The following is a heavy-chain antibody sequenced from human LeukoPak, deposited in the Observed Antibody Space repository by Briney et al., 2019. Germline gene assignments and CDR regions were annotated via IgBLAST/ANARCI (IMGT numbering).Heavy chain of an antibody. CDR3: AREGYSYGYD. D-gene: IGHD5-18*01. CDR2: ISSSSSYT. Sequence: PGGTLRLSCAASGFTFSDYYMSWIRQAPGTGLEWVSYISSSSSYTNYAPSVKGRFTISRDNAKNSLYLQMNSLRAEDTAVYYCAREGYSYGYDRGQGTLVTVSS. J-gene: IGHJ4*02. V-gene: IGHV3-11*05. CDR1: GFTFSDYY.